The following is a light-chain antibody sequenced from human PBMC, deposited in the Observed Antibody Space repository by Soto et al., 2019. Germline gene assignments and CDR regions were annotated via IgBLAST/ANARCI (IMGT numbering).Light chain of an antibody. V-gene: IGLV2-14*01. CDR3: SSYTSDSHLV. CDR2: EVS. J-gene: IGLJ2*01. CDR1: NSDVGGYNY. Sequence: QSALAQPASVSGSPGQSITNSCSGSNSDVGGYNYVSWFQQHPGKAPKLMIYEVSYRPSGVSDRFSGSKSGYTASLTISGLQAEDEADYYCSSYTSDSHLVFGGGTKLTVL.